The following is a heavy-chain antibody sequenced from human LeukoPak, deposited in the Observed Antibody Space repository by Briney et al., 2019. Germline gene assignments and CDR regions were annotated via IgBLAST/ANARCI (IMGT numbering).Heavy chain of an antibody. CDR2: IYYSGST. CDR1: GGSIRSSYYY. D-gene: IGHD6-13*01. J-gene: IGHJ4*02. CDR3: ARSSRTAHKYSSSWSYQN. V-gene: IGHV4-31*03. Sequence: SETLSLTCTVSGGSIRSSYYYWGWIRQPPGKGLEWIGYIYYSGSTYYNPSLKSRVTISVDTSKNQFSLKLSSVTAADTAVYYCARSSRTAHKYSSSWSYQNWGQGTLVTVSS.